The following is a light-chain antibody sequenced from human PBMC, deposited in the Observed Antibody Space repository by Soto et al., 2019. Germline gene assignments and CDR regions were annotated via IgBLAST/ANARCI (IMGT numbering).Light chain of an antibody. CDR2: DVS. V-gene: IGLV2-14*01. Sequence: QSVLAQPASVSGSPGQSITISCTGTSSDVGAYNYDSWYQQYPGEAPKVIIYDVSHRPAGVSNRFSGSKSGNTASLTISCLQTQDEADYYCSSYTSATTYVFGTGTKVTFL. J-gene: IGLJ1*01. CDR3: SSYTSATTYV. CDR1: SSDVGAYNY.